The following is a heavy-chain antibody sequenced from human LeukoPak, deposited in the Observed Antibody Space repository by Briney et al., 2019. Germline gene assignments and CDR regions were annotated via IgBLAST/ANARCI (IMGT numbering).Heavy chain of an antibody. CDR1: GFTFSTYA. D-gene: IGHD3-10*01. Sequence: GGSLRLSCAASGFTFSTYAMSWVRQAPGKGLEWVSSISGSGGTTYYADSVKGRFTISRDDSKNTLYLQMNSLGDDDTAVYYCAKRLGDYWGQGTLVTVSS. CDR3: AKRLGDY. J-gene: IGHJ4*02. V-gene: IGHV3-23*01. CDR2: ISGSGGTT.